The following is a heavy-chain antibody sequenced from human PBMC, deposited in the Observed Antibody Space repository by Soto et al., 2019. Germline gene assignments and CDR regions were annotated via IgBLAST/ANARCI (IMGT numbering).Heavy chain of an antibody. CDR2: INPSGGST. D-gene: IGHD3-3*01. J-gene: IGHJ6*02. CDR3: ASDYDFWSGYWEDYYYYYGMDV. V-gene: IGHV1-46*01. Sequence: ASVKVSCKASGYTFTSYYMHWVRQAPGQGLEWMGIINPSGGSTSYAQKFQGRVTMTRDTSTSTVYMELSSLRSEDTAVYYCASDYDFWSGYWEDYYYYYGMDVWGQGTTVTVYS. CDR1: GYTFTSYY.